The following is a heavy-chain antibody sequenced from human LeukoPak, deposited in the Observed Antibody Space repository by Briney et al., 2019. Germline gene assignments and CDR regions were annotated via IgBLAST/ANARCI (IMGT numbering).Heavy chain of an antibody. D-gene: IGHD3-22*01. CDR3: AREGYYDSSGYSNWFDP. CDR2: INPSGGST. J-gene: IGHJ5*02. CDR1: GYTFTSYY. Sequence: PLASVKVSCKASGYTFTSYYMHWVRQAPGQGLEWMGIINPSGGSTSYAQKFQGRVTMTRDTSISTAYMELSRLRSDDTAVYYCAREGYYDSSGYSNWFDPWGQGTLVTVSS. V-gene: IGHV1-46*01.